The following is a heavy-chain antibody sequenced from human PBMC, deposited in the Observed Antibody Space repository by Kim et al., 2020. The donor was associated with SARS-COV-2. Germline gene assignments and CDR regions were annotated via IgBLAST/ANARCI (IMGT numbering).Heavy chain of an antibody. CDR3: ASEYSSSSGLYP. V-gene: IGHV3-33*01. CDR2: IWYDGSNK. J-gene: IGHJ5*02. D-gene: IGHD6-6*01. CDR1: GFTFSSYG. Sequence: GGSLRLSCAASGFTFSSYGMHWVRQAPGKGLEWVAVIWYDGSNKYYADSVKGRFTISRDNSKNTLYLQMNSLRAEDTAVYYCASEYSSSSGLYPWGQGTLVTVSS.